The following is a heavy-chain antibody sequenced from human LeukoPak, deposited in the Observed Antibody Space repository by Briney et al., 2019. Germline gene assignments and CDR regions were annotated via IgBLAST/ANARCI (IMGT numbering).Heavy chain of an antibody. CDR3: TKGTIWLPFDY. J-gene: IGHJ4*02. Sequence: PGGSLRLSCAASGFTFSSYSMNWVRQAPGKGLEWVSSISTSSNYIYYADSVKGRITISRDNAKNSLYMQMNSLRAEDTAVYYCTKGTIWLPFDYWGQGTLVTVSS. CDR2: ISTSSNYI. CDR1: GFTFSSYS. V-gene: IGHV3-21*04. D-gene: IGHD5-18*01.